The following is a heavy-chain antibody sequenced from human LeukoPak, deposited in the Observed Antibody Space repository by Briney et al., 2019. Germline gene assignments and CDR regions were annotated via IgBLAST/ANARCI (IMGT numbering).Heavy chain of an antibody. J-gene: IGHJ4*02. Sequence: GGSLRLSCAASGFTFSSYAMRRVRQAPGKGLEWISAISRSGGSTYYADSVKDRFPSPRDNSKNTLYLQMNSLSAEDTAVYYCAKRRSGSSGWFPFDYWGQGTLVTVSS. V-gene: IGHV3-23*01. D-gene: IGHD6-19*01. CDR1: GFTFSSYA. CDR3: AKRRSGSSGWFPFDY. CDR2: ISRSGGST.